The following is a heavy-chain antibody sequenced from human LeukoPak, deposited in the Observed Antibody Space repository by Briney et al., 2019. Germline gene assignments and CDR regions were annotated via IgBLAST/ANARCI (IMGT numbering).Heavy chain of an antibody. V-gene: IGHV1-2*02. CDR1: GYTFTGYY. CDR2: SNPNSGGT. J-gene: IGHJ4*02. D-gene: IGHD6-19*01. CDR3: ARGGKQWRGGNYFDS. Sequence: ASVKVSCKASGYTFTGYYMHWVRQAPRQGLGWMGWSNPNSGGTNYAQKFQGRVTMTRDTSISTAYMDLSDLRSEDTAVYYCARGGKQWRGGNYFDSWGQGTLVAVSS.